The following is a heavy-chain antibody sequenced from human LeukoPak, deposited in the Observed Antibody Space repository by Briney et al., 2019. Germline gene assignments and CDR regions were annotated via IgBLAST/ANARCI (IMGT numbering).Heavy chain of an antibody. CDR3: ARARPDYDFWSGYYSYSDY. Sequence: GGSLRLSCAASGFTFSSYWMSWVRQAPGKGLEWVANIKQDGSEKYYVDSVKGRFTISRDNAKNSLYLQMNSLRAEDTAVYYCARARPDYDFWSGYYSYSDYWGQGTLVTVSS. CDR2: IKQDGSEK. D-gene: IGHD3-3*01. V-gene: IGHV3-7*01. CDR1: GFTFSSYW. J-gene: IGHJ4*02.